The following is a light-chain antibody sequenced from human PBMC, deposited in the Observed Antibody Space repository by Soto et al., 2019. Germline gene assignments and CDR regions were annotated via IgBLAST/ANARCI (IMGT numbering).Light chain of an antibody. Sequence: DIQMTQSPSSLSASVGDRITITCRASQTILNFLNWYQQKPGKAPKLVIYAASNLQSGVPSRFSGSGSGTDFTLTISSLQPEDFATYFCQQCYSSTWTFGQGTKLEI. V-gene: IGKV1-39*01. J-gene: IGKJ1*01. CDR1: QTILNF. CDR2: AAS. CDR3: QQCYSSTWT.